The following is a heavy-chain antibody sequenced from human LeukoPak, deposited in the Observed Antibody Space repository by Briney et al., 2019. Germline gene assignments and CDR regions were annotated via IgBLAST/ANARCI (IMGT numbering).Heavy chain of an antibody. D-gene: IGHD5-18*01. V-gene: IGHV1-18*01. Sequence: ASVKVSCKASGYTFTSYGITWVRQAPGQGLEWMGWISAYNGNTNYAEKFQGRVTMTTDTSTSTVYMELRSLRSDDTAVYYCARAHSYVGYYYMDVWGKGTTVTVSS. CDR3: ARAHSYVGYYYMDV. CDR1: GYTFTSYG. CDR2: ISAYNGNT. J-gene: IGHJ6*03.